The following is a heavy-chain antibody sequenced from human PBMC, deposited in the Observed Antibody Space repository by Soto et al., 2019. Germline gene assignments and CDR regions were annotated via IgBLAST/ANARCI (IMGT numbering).Heavy chain of an antibody. CDR1: GFTFSSYG. D-gene: IGHD5-12*01. CDR2: IWYDGSNK. J-gene: IGHJ4*02. CDR3: ARGEQWLRN. Sequence: QVQLVESGGGVVQPGRSLRLSCAASGFTFSSYGMHWVRQAPGKGLEWVAVIWYDGSNKYYADSVKGRFTISRDNSKNTLYLQMNSLRAEDTAVYYCARGEQWLRNWGQGTLVTVSS. V-gene: IGHV3-33*01.